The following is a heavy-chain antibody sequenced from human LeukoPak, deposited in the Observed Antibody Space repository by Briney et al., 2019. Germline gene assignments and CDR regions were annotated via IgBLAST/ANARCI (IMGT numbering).Heavy chain of an antibody. Sequence: GGSLRLSCAASGFTLSSYSMNWVRQAPGKGREWVSSISSSSSYIYYADSVKGRFTISRDNANNSLYLRMNSLRAEDTAVYYCARAPRYYDILTGYSMQDAFDIWGQGTMVTVSS. J-gene: IGHJ3*02. CDR1: GFTLSSYS. D-gene: IGHD3-9*01. V-gene: IGHV3-21*01. CDR3: ARAPRYYDILTGYSMQDAFDI. CDR2: ISSSSSYI.